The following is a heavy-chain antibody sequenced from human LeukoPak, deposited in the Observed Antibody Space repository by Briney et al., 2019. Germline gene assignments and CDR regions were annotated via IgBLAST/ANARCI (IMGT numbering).Heavy chain of an antibody. Sequence: HGESLKISCKGSGYTFPSYWIAGVRQMPGKGLEWMGVIYVGGSDTRYSPAFQGQVTISADKSIGTAYLQWGSLEASYTAMYYCARLGYCSGGTCYKSYFDYWGQGTLVTVSS. J-gene: IGHJ4*02. CDR2: IYVGGSDT. V-gene: IGHV5-51*01. CDR3: ARLGYCSGGTCYKSYFDY. D-gene: IGHD2-15*01. CDR1: GYTFPSYW.